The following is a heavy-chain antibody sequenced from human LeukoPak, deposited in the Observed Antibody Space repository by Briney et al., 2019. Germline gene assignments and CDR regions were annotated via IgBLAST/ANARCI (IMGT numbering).Heavy chain of an antibody. CDR2: INHSGST. CDR1: GGSFSGYY. J-gene: IGHJ2*01. Sequence: PSETLSLTCAVYGGSFSGYYWSWIRQPPGKGQEWIGEINHSGSTNYNPSLKSRVTISVDTSKNQFSLKLSSVTAADTAVYYCARVGDIVVVVATDWYFDLWGRGTLVTVSS. V-gene: IGHV4-34*01. CDR3: ARVGDIVVVVATDWYFDL. D-gene: IGHD2-15*01.